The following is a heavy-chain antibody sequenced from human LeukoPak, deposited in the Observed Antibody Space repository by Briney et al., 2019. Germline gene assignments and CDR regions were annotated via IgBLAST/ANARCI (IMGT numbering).Heavy chain of an antibody. CDR1: GYSFTSYW. J-gene: IGHJ4*02. CDR3: ARGARGTAAGTFFDY. CDR2: IYPGDSDT. V-gene: IGHV5-51*01. Sequence: GESLKISCKGSGYSFTSYWIGWVRQMPGKGLEWMGIIYPGDSDTRYSPSFQGQVTISADKSISTAYLQWSSLKASDTAMYYCARGARGTAAGTFFDYWGQGTLVTVSS. D-gene: IGHD6-13*01.